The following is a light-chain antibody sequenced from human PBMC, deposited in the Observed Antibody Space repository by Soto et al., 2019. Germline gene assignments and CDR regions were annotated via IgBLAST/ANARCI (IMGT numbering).Light chain of an antibody. J-gene: IGKJ1*01. CDR2: GAS. CDR3: KQHDASLSWT. CDR1: QTVSSSS. Sequence: EIVLTQSPDTLSLSPGERATLSCRASQTVSSSSLAWYQQKPGQPPRLLIYGASSRATGIPDRFSGSGSGTDFTLTINRLEAEDFAVYYCKQHDASLSWTFGQGARVEI. V-gene: IGKV3-20*01.